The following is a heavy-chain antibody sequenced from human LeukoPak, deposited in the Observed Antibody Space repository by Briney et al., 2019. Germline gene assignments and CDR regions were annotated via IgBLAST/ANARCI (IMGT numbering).Heavy chain of an antibody. J-gene: IGHJ3*01. CDR1: GFNFNDAA. D-gene: IGHD5-24*01. CDR2: IASSGRNT. V-gene: IGHV3-23*01. Sequence: GGSLRLSCAASGFNFNDAAMTWVRQAPGKGLEWVSLIASSGRNTYYTDSVRGRFTISRDNSKRTLSLQMNSLRVEDTAIYYCAKDIQLSAWGLGTMVTVSS. CDR3: AKDIQLSA.